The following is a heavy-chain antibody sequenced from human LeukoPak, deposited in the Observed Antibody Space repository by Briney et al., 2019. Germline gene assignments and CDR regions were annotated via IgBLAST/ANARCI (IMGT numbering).Heavy chain of an antibody. CDR2: INHSGST. Sequence: SETLSLTCAVYGGSFSGYYWSWIRQPPGKGLEWIGEINHSGSTNYNPSLKSRVTISVDTSKNQISLKLSSVTAADTAVYYCARGRITMVRGVNIGYYFDYWGQGTLVTVSS. CDR3: ARGRITMVRGVNIGYYFDY. CDR1: GGSFSGYY. J-gene: IGHJ4*02. D-gene: IGHD3-10*01. V-gene: IGHV4-34*01.